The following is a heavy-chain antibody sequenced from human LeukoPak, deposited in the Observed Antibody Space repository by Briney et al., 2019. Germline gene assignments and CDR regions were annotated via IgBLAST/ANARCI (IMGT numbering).Heavy chain of an antibody. D-gene: IGHD3-3*01. Sequence: GGSLRLSCAASGFTFSSYAMSWVRQAPGKGLEWVSAISGSGGSTYYADSVKGRFTISRDNSKNTLYLQMNSLRAEDTAVYYCAKERLRFLEWLLSGDYWGQGTLVTVSS. J-gene: IGHJ4*02. CDR2: ISGSGGST. CDR3: AKERLRFLEWLLSGDY. V-gene: IGHV3-23*01. CDR1: GFTFSSYA.